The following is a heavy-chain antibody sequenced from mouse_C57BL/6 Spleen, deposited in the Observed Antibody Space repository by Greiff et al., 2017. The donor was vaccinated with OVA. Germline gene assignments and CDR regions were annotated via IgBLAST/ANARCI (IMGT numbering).Heavy chain of an antibody. D-gene: IGHD4-1*01. Sequence: VQLKESGPGLVKPSQSLSLTCSVTGYSITSGYYWNWIRQFPGNKLEWMGYISYDGSNNYNPSLKNRISITRDTSKNQFFLKLNSVTTEDTATYYCARRLTGLFDYWGQGTTLTVSS. J-gene: IGHJ2*01. V-gene: IGHV3-6*01. CDR2: ISYDGSN. CDR3: ARRLTGLFDY. CDR1: GYSITSGYY.